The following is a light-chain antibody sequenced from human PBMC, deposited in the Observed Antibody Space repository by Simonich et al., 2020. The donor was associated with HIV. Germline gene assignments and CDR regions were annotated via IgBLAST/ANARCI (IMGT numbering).Light chain of an antibody. V-gene: IGKV4-1*01. CDR2: WAS. Sequence: DIVMTQSPDSLAVSLGERATINCKSSQTVLYNSNNKNYLAWYQQKPGKPPKLLIYWASTRESGVPARVSGSGSGTDFTLTISSLQAEDVAVYYCQQYYSTPYTFGQGTKLEIK. J-gene: IGKJ2*01. CDR1: QTVLYNSNNKNY. CDR3: QQYYSTPYT.